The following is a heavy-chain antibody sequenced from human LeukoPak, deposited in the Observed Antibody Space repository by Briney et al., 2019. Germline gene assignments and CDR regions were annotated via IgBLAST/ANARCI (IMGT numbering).Heavy chain of an antibody. CDR1: GFTFSSYW. D-gene: IGHD3-22*01. Sequence: GGSLRLSCAASGFTFSSYWMSWVRQAPGKGLEWVANIKQDGSEKYYVDSVKGRFTISRDNAKNSLYLQMNSLRAEDTAVYYCATEGYYDSSGYYSDYWGQGTLVTVSS. J-gene: IGHJ4*02. CDR3: ATEGYYDSSGYYSDY. V-gene: IGHV3-7*01. CDR2: IKQDGSEK.